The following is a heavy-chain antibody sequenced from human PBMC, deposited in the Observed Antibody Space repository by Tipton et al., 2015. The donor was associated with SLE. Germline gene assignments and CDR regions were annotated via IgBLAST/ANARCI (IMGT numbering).Heavy chain of an antibody. CDR2: ISSSSSYI. J-gene: IGHJ4*02. V-gene: IGHV3-21*01. CDR3: ATEGGGNDY. D-gene: IGHD4-23*01. CDR1: GFTFSTYS. Sequence: LSLTCAASGFTFSTYSMNWVRQAPGKGLEWVSSISSSSSYIYYADSLRGRFTISRDNAKNSLYLHLNSLTADDTAVYYCATEGGGNDYWGQGTLVTVSS.